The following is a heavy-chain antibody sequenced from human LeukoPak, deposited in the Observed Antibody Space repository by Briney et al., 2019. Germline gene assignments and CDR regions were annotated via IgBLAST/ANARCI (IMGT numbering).Heavy chain of an antibody. J-gene: IGHJ1*01. CDR1: GGSISSSNW. CDR3: ARDDSSGYYYFQH. CDR2: IYHSGST. D-gene: IGHD3-22*01. Sequence: SGTLSLTCAVSGGSISSSNWWSWVRQPPGKGLEWIGEIYHSGSTNYNPSLKSRVTISVDKSKNQFSLKLSSVTAADTAVYYCARDDSSGYYYFQHWGQDTLVTVSS. V-gene: IGHV4-4*02.